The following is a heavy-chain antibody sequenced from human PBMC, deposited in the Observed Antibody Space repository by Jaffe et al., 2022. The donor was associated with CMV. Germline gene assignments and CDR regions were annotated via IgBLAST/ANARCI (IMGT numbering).Heavy chain of an antibody. Sequence: QLQLQESGPGLVKPSETLSLTCTVSGGSISSSSYYWGWIRQPPGKGLEWIGSIYYSGSTYYNPSLKSRVTISVDTSKNQFSLKLSSVTAADTAVYYCARLYYSSSWTLPPGLLFDYWGQGTLVTVSS. CDR2: IYYSGST. CDR1: GGSISSSSYY. V-gene: IGHV4-39*01. CDR3: ARLYYSSSWTLPPGLLFDY. D-gene: IGHD6-13*01. J-gene: IGHJ4*02.